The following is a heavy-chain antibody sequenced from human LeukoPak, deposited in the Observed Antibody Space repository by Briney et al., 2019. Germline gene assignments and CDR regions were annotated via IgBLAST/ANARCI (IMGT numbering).Heavy chain of an antibody. CDR1: GGSISSSSYY. Sequence: SETLSLTCTVSGGSISSSSYYWGWIREPPGKGLEWIGSIYYSGSTYYNPSLKSRVTISVDTSKNQFSLKLSSVTAADTAVYYCARLYYYGSGSYRDWWGQGTLVTVSS. CDR2: IYYSGST. CDR3: ARLYYYGSGSYRDW. D-gene: IGHD3-10*01. V-gene: IGHV4-39*07. J-gene: IGHJ4*02.